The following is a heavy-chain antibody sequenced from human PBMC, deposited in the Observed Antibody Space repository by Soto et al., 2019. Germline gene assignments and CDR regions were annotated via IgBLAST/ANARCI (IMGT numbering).Heavy chain of an antibody. J-gene: IGHJ4*02. CDR3: ARYHRGYKTYFVY. V-gene: IGHV4-39*01. Sequence: PSETLSLTCTVTGGSISRCPIFWGWIRQPPGKGLELIGRIFYSGATYNNPSLNSRVTLSVDTAKNQFSLKLNSVTAADTAVYCCARYHRGYKTYFVYWAEGTLV. D-gene: IGHD1-1*01. CDR2: IFYSGAT. CDR1: GGSISRCPIF.